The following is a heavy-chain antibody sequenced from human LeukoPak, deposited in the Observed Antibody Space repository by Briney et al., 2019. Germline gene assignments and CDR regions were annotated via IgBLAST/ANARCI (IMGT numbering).Heavy chain of an antibody. CDR1: GGSISSYY. V-gene: IGHV4-59*01. CDR3: ARGPWTTVTTSSAFDI. J-gene: IGHJ3*02. CDR2: IHYSGST. D-gene: IGHD4-11*01. Sequence: SETLSLTCTVSGGSISSYYWSWLRQPPGKGLEWIGYIHYSGSTNYNPSLKSRVTISVDTSKNQFSLKLSSVTAADTAVYYRARGPWTTVTTSSAFDIWGQGTMVTVSS.